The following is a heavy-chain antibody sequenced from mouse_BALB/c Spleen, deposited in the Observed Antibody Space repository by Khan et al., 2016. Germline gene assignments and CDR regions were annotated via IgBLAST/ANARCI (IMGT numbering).Heavy chain of an antibody. J-gene: IGHJ3*01. V-gene: IGHV1-80*01. D-gene: IGHD2-4*01. CDR3: ARANYDYDVKTFAY. CDR2: IYPGDGDT. Sequence: QVQLQQSGAELVRPGSSVKISCKASGYAFSSYWMNWVKQRPGQGLEWIGQIYPGDGDTNYNGKFKGKATLTADKSSSTAYMQLSSLTSEASAVYFCARANYDYDVKTFAYWGQGTLVTVSA. CDR1: GYAFSSYW.